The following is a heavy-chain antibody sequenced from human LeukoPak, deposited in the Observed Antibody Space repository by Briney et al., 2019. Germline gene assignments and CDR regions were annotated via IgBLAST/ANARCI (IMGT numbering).Heavy chain of an antibody. CDR3: ARPGLTRTFEDYMDV. CDR1: GGTFSSYA. CDR2: IIPIFGTA. V-gene: IGHV1-69*06. Sequence: ASVKVSCKASGGTFSSYAISWVRQAPGQGLEWMGRIIPIFGTANCAQKFQGRVTITADKSTSTAYMELSSLRSEDTAVYYCARPGLTRTFEDYMDVWGKGTTVTVSS. D-gene: IGHD4/OR15-4a*01. J-gene: IGHJ6*03.